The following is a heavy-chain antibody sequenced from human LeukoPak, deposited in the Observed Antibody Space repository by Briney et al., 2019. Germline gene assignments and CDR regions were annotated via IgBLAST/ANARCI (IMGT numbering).Heavy chain of an antibody. CDR3: AKDRRAGSYDY. CDR2: ISGSGGNT. V-gene: IGHV3-23*01. CDR1: GFTFSRYS. D-gene: IGHD3-10*01. J-gene: IGHJ4*02. Sequence: GGSLRLSCAASGFTFSRYSMNWVRQAPGKGLEWFSAISGSGGNTYYADSVKGRFTISRDNSKNTLYLQMNSLRAEDTAVYYCAKDRRAGSYDYWGQGTLVTVSS.